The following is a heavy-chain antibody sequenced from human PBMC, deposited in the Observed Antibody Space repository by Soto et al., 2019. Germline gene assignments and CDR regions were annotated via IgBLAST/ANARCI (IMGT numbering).Heavy chain of an antibody. Sequence: GGSLRLSCAASGFTFDDYAMHWVRQAPGKGLEWVSGITWNSDNIDYADSVKGRFTISRDNAKNSLYLQMNSLRAEDTALYYCAKDPGGVQSRAVIPAAIIFWGRGTLVTVSS. V-gene: IGHV3-9*01. CDR1: GFTFDDYA. D-gene: IGHD2-2*01. CDR2: ITWNSDNI. J-gene: IGHJ4*02. CDR3: AKDPGGVQSRAVIPAAIIF.